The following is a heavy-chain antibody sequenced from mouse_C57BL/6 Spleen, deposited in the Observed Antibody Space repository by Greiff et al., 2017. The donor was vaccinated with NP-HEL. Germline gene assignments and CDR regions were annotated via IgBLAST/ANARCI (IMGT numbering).Heavy chain of an antibody. CDR1: GYTFTSYW. D-gene: IGHD2-3*01. CDR3: ARGGRNGYYVEYFDY. J-gene: IGHJ2*01. V-gene: IGHV1-72*01. Sequence: QVQLQQPGAELVKPGASVKLSCKASGYTFTSYWMHWVKQRPGRGLEWIGRIDPNSGGTKYNEKFKSKATLTVDKPSSTAYMQLSSLTSEDSAVYYWARGGRNGYYVEYFDYWGQGTTLTVSS. CDR2: IDPNSGGT.